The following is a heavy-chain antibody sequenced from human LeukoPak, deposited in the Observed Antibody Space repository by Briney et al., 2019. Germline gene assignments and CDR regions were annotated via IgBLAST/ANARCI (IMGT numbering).Heavy chain of an antibody. V-gene: IGHV3-21*01. CDR2: ISSSSSYI. D-gene: IGHD3-22*01. CDR3: ARARSGYDAEYFQH. Sequence: GGSLRLSCAAPGFTFSSYSMNWVRQAPGKGLEWVSSISSSSSYIYYADSVKGRFTISRDNAKNSLYLQMNSLRAEDTAVYYCARARSGYDAEYFQHWGQGTLVTVSS. J-gene: IGHJ1*01. CDR1: GFTFSSYS.